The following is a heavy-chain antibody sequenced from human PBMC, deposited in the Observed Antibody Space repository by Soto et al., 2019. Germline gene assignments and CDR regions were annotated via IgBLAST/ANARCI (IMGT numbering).Heavy chain of an antibody. CDR2: IRGSGGST. V-gene: IGHV3-23*01. D-gene: IGHD1-26*01. Sequence: EVQLLESGGGLVQPGGSLRLSCAASGFTFSGYAMRGVRQPPGRGREWVSAIRGSGGSTYYADSVKGRFTISRDNSKNTLYLQMNSLRAEDTAVYYCARRGSGSYYDYWGQGTLVTVSS. CDR3: ARRGSGSYYDY. CDR1: GFTFSGYA. J-gene: IGHJ4*02.